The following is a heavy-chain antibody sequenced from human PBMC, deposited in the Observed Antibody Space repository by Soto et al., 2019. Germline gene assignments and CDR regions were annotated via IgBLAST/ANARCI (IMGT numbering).Heavy chain of an antibody. CDR1: GGTFSTFG. CDR3: SRTAPMDAGDKYYYDF. J-gene: IGHJ4*02. D-gene: IGHD3-16*01. Sequence: QVQLVQSGAEVKKTGSSVKVSCKASGGTFSTFGISWVRQAPGQGLEWMGGIIPFFGTAKYSQKFEDRIKITADESTNTVYMDLRSLTSEDTAIYYCSRTAPMDAGDKYYYDFWGQGALVTVSS. CDR2: IIPFFGTA. V-gene: IGHV1-69*01.